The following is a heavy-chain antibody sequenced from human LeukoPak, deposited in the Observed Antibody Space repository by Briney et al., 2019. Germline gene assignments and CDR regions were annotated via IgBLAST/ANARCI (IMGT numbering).Heavy chain of an antibody. D-gene: IGHD6-13*01. J-gene: IGHJ5*02. CDR3: ARGKRYSSSWFYNRFDP. Sequence: PGGSLRLSCAASGFTFSSYGMHWVRQAPGKGLEWVAVISYDGSNKYYADSVKGRFTISRDISKNTLYLQMNSLRAGDTAVYYCARGKRYSSSWFYNRFDPWGQGTLVTVSS. V-gene: IGHV3-30*03. CDR2: ISYDGSNK. CDR1: GFTFSSYG.